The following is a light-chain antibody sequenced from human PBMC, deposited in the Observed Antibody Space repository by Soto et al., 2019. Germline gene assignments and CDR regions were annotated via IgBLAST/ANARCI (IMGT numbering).Light chain of an antibody. Sequence: QSVLTQPASVSGSPGQSITISCTGTSSDVGGYSYVSWYQQHPGKAPKFMIYDVSNRPSGVSNRFSGSKSGNTASLTISGLQAEDEADYYCCSYAGSSTYVFGTGTKVTVL. CDR2: DVS. CDR3: CSYAGSSTYV. V-gene: IGLV2-23*02. J-gene: IGLJ1*01. CDR1: SSDVGGYSY.